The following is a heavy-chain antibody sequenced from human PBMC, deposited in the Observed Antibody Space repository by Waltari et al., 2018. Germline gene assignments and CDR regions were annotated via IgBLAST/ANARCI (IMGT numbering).Heavy chain of an antibody. CDR3: ARPVSGSYYDY. CDR1: GFTFSSSW. CDR2: IKQDGSEK. Sequence: EVQLVESGGGLVQPGGSLRLSFAASGFTFSSSWMSCVRQAPGKGLEWVANIKQDGSEKYYVDSVKGRFTISRDNAKNSLYLQMNSLRAEDTAVYYCARPVSGSYYDYWGQGTLVTVSS. D-gene: IGHD1-26*01. J-gene: IGHJ4*02. V-gene: IGHV3-7*03.